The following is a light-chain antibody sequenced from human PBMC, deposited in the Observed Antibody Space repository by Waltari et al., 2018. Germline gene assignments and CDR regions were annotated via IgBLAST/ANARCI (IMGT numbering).Light chain of an antibody. V-gene: IGKV3-20*01. CDR3: QMYVRLPAT. CDR2: GAT. CDR1: QGVGRS. J-gene: IGKJ1*01. Sequence: ARQGVGRSLRGYEQKVGLALMIMTSGATNSATGIPDWFSGGGSGTDFSLTISRLEPEDFAVYYCQMYVRLPATYGKGTKVEI.